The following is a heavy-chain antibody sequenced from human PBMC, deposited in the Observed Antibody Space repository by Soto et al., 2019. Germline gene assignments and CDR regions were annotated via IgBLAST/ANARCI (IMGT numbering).Heavy chain of an antibody. V-gene: IGHV3-23*01. J-gene: IGHJ4*02. CDR3: ARKYCSGGVCYFDY. Sequence: EVQLLESGGGLVQPGGSLRLSCAASGFTFTTCAMTWVRQTPGKGPEWVSAISGSGGHTYYADSVKGRFTISRDNSKNTLFLRMESLRAEDTAVYYCARKYCSGGVCYFDYWGQGTLVTVSS. CDR1: GFTFTTCA. CDR2: ISGSGGHT. D-gene: IGHD2-15*01.